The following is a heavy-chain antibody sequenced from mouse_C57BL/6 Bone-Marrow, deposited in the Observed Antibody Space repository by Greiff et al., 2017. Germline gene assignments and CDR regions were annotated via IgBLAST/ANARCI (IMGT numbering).Heavy chain of an antibody. D-gene: IGHD2-3*01. CDR2: LSSGGSYT. V-gene: IGHV5-6*01. CDR1: GFTFSSYG. Sequence: EVMLVASGGDLVKPGGSLKLSCAASGFTFSSYGMSWVRQTPDKRLGWVATLSSGGSYTYYPDSVKGRFTISRDNAKNTLYLQMSSLKSEDTAMYYCARHGDGYPFAYWGQGTLVTVSA. J-gene: IGHJ3*01. CDR3: ARHGDGYPFAY.